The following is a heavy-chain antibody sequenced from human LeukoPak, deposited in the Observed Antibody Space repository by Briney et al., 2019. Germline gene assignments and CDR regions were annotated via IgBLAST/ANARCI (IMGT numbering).Heavy chain of an antibody. J-gene: IGHJ5*02. CDR3: ARAQYYDILTHSNWFDP. V-gene: IGHV4-31*03. CDR2: IYYGGTT. Sequence: SSETLSLTCTVSGGFIRSGGYYWNWIRQFPGKGLQWIGYIYYGGTTYYNPSLESRVSISVDTSKNQFSLKLTSVTAADTAIYYCARAQYYDILTHSNWFDPWGQGTLVSVSS. D-gene: IGHD3-9*01. CDR1: GGFIRSGGYY.